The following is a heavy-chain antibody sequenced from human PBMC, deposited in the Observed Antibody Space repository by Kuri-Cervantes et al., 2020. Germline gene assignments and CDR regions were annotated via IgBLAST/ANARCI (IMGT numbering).Heavy chain of an antibody. CDR2: ISSSSSYI. Sequence: GGSLRLSCAASGFTFSSYAMSWVRQAPGKGLEWVSSISSSSSYIYYADSVKGRFTISRDNAKNSLHLQMNSLRAEDTAVYYCARDKPDDDYGTTFDYWGQGTLVTVSS. V-gene: IGHV3-21*04. D-gene: IGHD4/OR15-4a*01. CDR1: GFTFSSYA. J-gene: IGHJ4*02. CDR3: ARDKPDDDYGTTFDY.